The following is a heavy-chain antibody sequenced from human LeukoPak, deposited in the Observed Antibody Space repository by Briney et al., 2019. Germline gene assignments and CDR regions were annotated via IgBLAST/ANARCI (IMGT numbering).Heavy chain of an antibody. V-gene: IGHV3-53*01. CDR1: GFTVSSNY. D-gene: IGHD2-15*01. CDR2: IYAGGST. J-gene: IGHJ4*02. Sequence: GGSLRLSCAASGFTVSSNYMCWVRQAPGKGLEWVSVIYAGGSTYYADSVKGRFTISRDNSKNTLYLQMSSLRAEDTAVYYCARGFCSGGSCYDFDYWGQGTLVTVSS. CDR3: ARGFCSGGSCYDFDY.